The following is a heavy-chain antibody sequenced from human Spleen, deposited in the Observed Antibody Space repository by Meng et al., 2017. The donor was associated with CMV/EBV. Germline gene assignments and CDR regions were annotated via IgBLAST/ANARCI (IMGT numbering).Heavy chain of an antibody. V-gene: IGHV4-4*02. CDR1: GSISRSNW. J-gene: IGHJ5*02. CDR2: IYHSGGT. D-gene: IGHD2-15*01. Sequence: GSISRSNWWSWVRQPPGKGLEWIGEIYHSGGTNYNPSLKSRVTISVDKSKNQFSLKLSSVTAADTAVYYCAIGGCSGGSCYPNWFDPWGQGTLVTVSS. CDR3: AIGGCSGGSCYPNWFDP.